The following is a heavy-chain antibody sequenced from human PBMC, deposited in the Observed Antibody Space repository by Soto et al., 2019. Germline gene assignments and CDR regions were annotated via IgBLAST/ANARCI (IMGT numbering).Heavy chain of an antibody. J-gene: IGHJ3*02. D-gene: IGHD6-13*01. CDR3: ARCRFYSSTWYTAFDI. CDR1: GGSIRGGYY. V-gene: IGHV4-39*01. Sequence: QLQLQESGPGLVKPSETLSLTCSVSGGSIRGGYYWGWVRQPPGKGLEWIGCVSNTGNTYQSPSLKSRLIISADTPNNQFSLRLSSVTAEDTAVYSCARCRFYSSTWYTAFDIWGHGTAVTVPS. CDR2: VSNTGNT.